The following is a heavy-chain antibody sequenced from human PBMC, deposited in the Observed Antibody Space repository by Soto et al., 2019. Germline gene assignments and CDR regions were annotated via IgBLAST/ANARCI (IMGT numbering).Heavy chain of an antibody. CDR1: GGSFSCYY. J-gene: IGHJ6*02. Sequence: SETLSLTCAVYGGSFSCYYWSWIRQPPGKGLEWIGKINHSGSTNYNPSLKSRVTISVDTSKNQFSLKLSSVTAADTAVYYCARLRTYYDFWSGSYYYYGMDVWGQGTTVTVSS. V-gene: IGHV4-34*01. CDR3: ARLRTYYDFWSGSYYYYGMDV. D-gene: IGHD3-3*01. CDR2: INHSGST.